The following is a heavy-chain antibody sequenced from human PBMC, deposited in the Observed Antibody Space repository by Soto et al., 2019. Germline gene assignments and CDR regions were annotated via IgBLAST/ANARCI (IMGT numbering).Heavy chain of an antibody. Sequence: EVQLLESGGGLVQPGGSLRLSFAASGFTFSSYAMSWVRQAPGKGLEGVSAISGSGGSTYYADAVKGRFTISRDNSKNTVYQQMNSLRAEDTAVYYCAKGDWNDVDDYWSQGTLVTVSS. CDR3: AKGDWNDVDDY. J-gene: IGHJ4*02. V-gene: IGHV3-23*01. D-gene: IGHD1-1*01. CDR2: ISGSGGST. CDR1: GFTFSSYA.